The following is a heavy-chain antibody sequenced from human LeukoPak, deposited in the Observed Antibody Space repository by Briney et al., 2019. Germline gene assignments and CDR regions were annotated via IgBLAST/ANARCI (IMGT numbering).Heavy chain of an antibody. CDR2: ISTYNGHT. Sequence: ASVKVSCKSSGYTFTNYGISWVRQAAGQGLEWMGWISTYNGHTNYAQKFQGRVSMTIDTSTSTAYMELRSLRSEDTAVYYCAAATYSSGWYSGGYWGQGTLVTVSS. J-gene: IGHJ4*02. D-gene: IGHD6-19*01. CDR1: GYTFTNYG. CDR3: AAATYSSGWYSGGY. V-gene: IGHV1-18*01.